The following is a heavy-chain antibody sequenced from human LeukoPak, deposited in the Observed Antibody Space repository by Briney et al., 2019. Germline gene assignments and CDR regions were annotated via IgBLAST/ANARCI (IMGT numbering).Heavy chain of an antibody. J-gene: IGHJ4*02. V-gene: IGHV1-18*01. Sequence: ASVKVSCKASGYTFTSYGISWVRQAPGQGLEWMGWISAYNGNTNYAQKLQGRVTMTTDTSMSIAYMELRSLRSDDTAVYYCARALAYGGNSDYWGQGTLVTVSS. D-gene: IGHD4-23*01. CDR1: GYTFTSYG. CDR2: ISAYNGNT. CDR3: ARALAYGGNSDY.